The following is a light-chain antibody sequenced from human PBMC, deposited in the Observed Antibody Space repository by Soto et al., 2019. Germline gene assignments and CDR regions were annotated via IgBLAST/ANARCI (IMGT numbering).Light chain of an antibody. V-gene: IGKV1-5*03. Sequence: DIQMTQSPSTLSASVGDRVTITCRASQSISSWLAWYQQKPGKAPKLLIYKASSLESGVPSRFSGSGSGTKFTLTISSLQPDDFATYYCKQYNSYPITFGQGTRLEIK. CDR2: KAS. CDR1: QSISSW. J-gene: IGKJ5*01. CDR3: KQYNSYPIT.